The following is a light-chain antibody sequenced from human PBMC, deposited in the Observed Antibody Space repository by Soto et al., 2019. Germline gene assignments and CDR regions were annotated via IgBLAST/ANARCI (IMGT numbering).Light chain of an antibody. CDR1: QSVSSSY. V-gene: IGKV3D-20*02. Sequence: EIVLTQSPGTLSLSPGERATLSCRASQSVSSSYLAWYQQKPGQAPRHLIYGASSRATGIPDRFRGSGSGTDFTVTISRLEPEDFAVYYCQQRSNWLPITFRQGKRLEIK. CDR2: GAS. CDR3: QQRSNWLPIT. J-gene: IGKJ5*01.